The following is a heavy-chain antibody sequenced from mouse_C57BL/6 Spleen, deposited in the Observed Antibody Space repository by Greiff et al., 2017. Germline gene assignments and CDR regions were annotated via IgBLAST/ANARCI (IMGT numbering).Heavy chain of an antibody. V-gene: IGHV5-9-1*02. Sequence: EVQLQESGEGLVKPGGSLKLSCAASGFTFSSYAMSWVRQTPEKRLEWVAYISSGGDYIYYADTVKGRFTISRDNARNTLYLQMSSLKSEDTAMYYCTRDGGYYGNPWFAYWGQGTLVTVSA. CDR2: ISSGGDYI. CDR1: GFTFSSYA. CDR3: TRDGGYYGNPWFAY. D-gene: IGHD2-1*01. J-gene: IGHJ3*01.